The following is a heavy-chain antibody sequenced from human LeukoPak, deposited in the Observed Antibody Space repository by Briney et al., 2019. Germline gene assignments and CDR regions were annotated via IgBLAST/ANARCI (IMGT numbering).Heavy chain of an antibody. CDR2: IYYSGST. J-gene: IGHJ4*02. D-gene: IGHD4-23*01. CDR3: ARGNSLV. Sequence: SETLSLTCAVSGYSISSGYYWGWIRQPPGEGLEWIGSIYYSGSTYYNPSLKSRVTISVDTSKNQFSLKLSSVTAADTAVYYCARGNSLVWGQGTLVTVSS. V-gene: IGHV4-38-2*01. CDR1: GYSISSGYY.